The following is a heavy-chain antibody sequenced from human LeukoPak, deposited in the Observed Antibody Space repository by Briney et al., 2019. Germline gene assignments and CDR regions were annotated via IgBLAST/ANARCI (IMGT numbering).Heavy chain of an antibody. CDR2: IYYSGST. V-gene: IGHV4-59*01. J-gene: IGHJ4*02. Sequence: PSETLSLTCTVSGGSISSYYWSWIRQPPGKGLEWLGYIYYSGSTNYNPSLKSRVTISVDTSKKEFSLKLSSVTAADTAVYFCARLEYSSGWYVYWGQGTLVTVSS. CDR3: ARLEYSSGWYVY. D-gene: IGHD6-19*01. CDR1: GGSISSYY.